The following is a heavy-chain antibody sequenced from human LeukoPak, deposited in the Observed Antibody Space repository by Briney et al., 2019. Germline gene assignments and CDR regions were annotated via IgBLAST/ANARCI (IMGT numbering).Heavy chain of an antibody. V-gene: IGHV1-18*01. CDR3: ARDRCYAFDL. D-gene: IGHD3-10*02. CDR1: GYTFTING. Sequence: ASVKVSCKASGYTFTINGISWARQAPGQGLEWLGWVSASSGNTIYAERFQGRVSTARNTSTGTAYMDLTSLRYDDTAVYYCARDRCYAFDLWGQGTLLTVSS. CDR2: VSASSGNT. J-gene: IGHJ4*02.